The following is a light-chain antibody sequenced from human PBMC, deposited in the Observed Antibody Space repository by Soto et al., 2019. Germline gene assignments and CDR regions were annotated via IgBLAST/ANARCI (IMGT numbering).Light chain of an antibody. CDR3: LQYSDWPPRYP. J-gene: IGKJ2*01. CDR1: QSVSRH. CDR2: NAS. V-gene: IGKV3-15*01. Sequence: EIVLTQSPATLSVSPGESATLSCRASQSVSRHLAWYQQKPGQAPRVLIYNASTRATGIPATFSGSGSGTEFTLTISSLQSEDFAVYYCLQYSDWPPRYPFGQGTKLEIK.